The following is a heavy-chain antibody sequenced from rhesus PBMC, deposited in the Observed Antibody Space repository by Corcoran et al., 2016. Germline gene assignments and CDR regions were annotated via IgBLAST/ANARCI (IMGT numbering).Heavy chain of an antibody. V-gene: IGHV4S10*01. CDR3: ARVDSSGWGFDY. CDR1: GGSISDSYR. CDR2: IYGSSTST. D-gene: IGHD6-31*01. Sequence: QVQLQESGPGVVKPSETLSLTCAVSGGSISDSYRWSCIRQPPGKGLEWIGYIYGSSTSTNYNPSLKSRVTISKDTSKKQFSLKLSSVTAADTAVYYCARVDSSGWGFDYWGQGVLVTVSS. J-gene: IGHJ4*01.